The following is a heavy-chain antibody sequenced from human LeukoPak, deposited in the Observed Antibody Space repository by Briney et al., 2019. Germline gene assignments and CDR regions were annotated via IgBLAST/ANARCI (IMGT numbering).Heavy chain of an antibody. CDR3: ATPSSGWFSFDC. V-gene: IGHV3-30*03. Sequence: GGSLRLSCAASGFTFISCSMNWVRRAAARGVEGVAVISYDGSNKYYADSVKGRFTISRDNSKNTLYLQMNSLRAEDTAVYYCATPSSGWFSFDCWGQGTLVTVSS. J-gene: IGHJ4*02. CDR2: ISYDGSNK. D-gene: IGHD6-19*01. CDR1: GFTFISCS.